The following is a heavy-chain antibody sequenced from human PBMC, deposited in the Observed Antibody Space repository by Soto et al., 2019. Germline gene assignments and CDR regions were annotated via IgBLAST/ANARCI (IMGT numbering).Heavy chain of an antibody. D-gene: IGHD4-4*01. CDR1: GFTLRGYW. V-gene: IGHV3-7*01. Sequence: EVQLVESGGGLVQPGGSLRLSCAASGFTLRGYWMSWVRQAQGKGLEWVANIKQDGSEIYFVDSVMGRFTISRDNAKNSLFLQMNSLRAEDTAVYYCLITTSAFDIWGQGTLVTVSS. CDR2: IKQDGSEI. CDR3: LITTSAFDI. J-gene: IGHJ3*02.